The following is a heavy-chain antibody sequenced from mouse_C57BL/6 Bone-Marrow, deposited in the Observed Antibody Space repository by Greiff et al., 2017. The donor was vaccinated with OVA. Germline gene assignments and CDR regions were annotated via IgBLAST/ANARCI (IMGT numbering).Heavy chain of an antibody. D-gene: IGHD2-5*01. V-gene: IGHV1-64*01. CDR1: GYTFTSYW. Sequence: QVQLQQPGAELVKPGASVKLSCKASGYTFTSYWMHWVKQRPGQGLEWIGMIHPNSGSTNYNEKFKSKATLTVDKSSSTAYMELSSLTSEDSAVYYCARYYSNYGAYWGQGTLVTVSA. CDR3: ARYYSNYGAY. J-gene: IGHJ3*01. CDR2: IHPNSGST.